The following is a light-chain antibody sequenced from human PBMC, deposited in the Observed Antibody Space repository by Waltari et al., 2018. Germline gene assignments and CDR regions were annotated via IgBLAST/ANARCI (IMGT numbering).Light chain of an antibody. V-gene: IGKV4-1*01. CDR2: WAS. CDR1: QSVFYSPTNKNY. J-gene: IGKJ3*01. Sequence: DFVMTQSPDSLAVSLGERATINCRSSQSVFYSPTNKNYLSWYQQKPGQPPKLLIYWASTRQSGVPDRFSGIGSGTDFTLTITNLQAEDVAVYYCQQYYSSPPVTFGTGTKVEIK. CDR3: QQYYSSPPVT.